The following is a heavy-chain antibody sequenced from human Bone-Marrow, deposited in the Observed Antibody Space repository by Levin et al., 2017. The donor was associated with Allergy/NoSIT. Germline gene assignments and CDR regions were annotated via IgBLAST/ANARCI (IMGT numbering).Heavy chain of an antibody. CDR3: AKGGVAAPPFY. CDR1: KFIFKNYA. V-gene: IGHV3-23*01. Sequence: GESLKISCAASKFIFKNYAMAWLRQAPGQGLEWVSAVSGSGDQTYHADSVRGRFTISRDHSKDTLFLQMNNLRAEDTAVYFCAKGGVAAPPFYWGQGTLVTVSS. D-gene: IGHD3-10*01. J-gene: IGHJ4*02. CDR2: VSGSGDQT.